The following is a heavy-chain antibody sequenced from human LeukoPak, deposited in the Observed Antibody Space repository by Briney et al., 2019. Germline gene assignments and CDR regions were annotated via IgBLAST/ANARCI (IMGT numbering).Heavy chain of an antibody. J-gene: IGHJ4*02. CDR2: INHSGGT. Sequence: SETLSLTCAAYGGSFSGYSWSWIRQPPGKGLEWIGEINHSGGTNYNPSLKSRVTIAVDTSKNQFSLKLSSVTAADSAVYYCAGGLGNWGQGTLVSVYS. V-gene: IGHV4-34*01. CDR3: AGGLGN. CDR1: GGSFSGYS.